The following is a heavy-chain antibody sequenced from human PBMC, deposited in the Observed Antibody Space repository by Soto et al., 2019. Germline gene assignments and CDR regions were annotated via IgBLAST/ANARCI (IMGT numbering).Heavy chain of an antibody. CDR1: GYNFTSHY. V-gene: IGHV1-46*01. Sequence: ASVKVSCKASGYNFTSHYMHWVRQAPGQGLESMGIIYPKGGTTIYAQKFQGRVTMTRDTSTHTFYMELSSLRSEDTAMYYCARVGYSSTGTTFHYHGLDVWGQGTTVTVSS. CDR2: IYPKGGTT. CDR3: ARVGYSSTGTTFHYHGLDV. D-gene: IGHD3-22*01. J-gene: IGHJ6*02.